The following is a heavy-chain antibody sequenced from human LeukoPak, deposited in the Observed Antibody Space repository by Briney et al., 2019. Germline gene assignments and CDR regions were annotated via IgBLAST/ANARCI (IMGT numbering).Heavy chain of an antibody. V-gene: IGHV3-66*02. J-gene: IGHJ6*02. Sequence: GGSLRLSCVASEFIFRKYAMNWVRQAPGKGLEWVSVIYSGGSTYYANSVKGRFTISRDNSKNTLYLQMNSLRVEDTAVYYCARVSENYYYYGMDVWGQGTTVTVSS. CDR3: ARVSENYYYYGMDV. CDR1: EFIFRKYA. CDR2: IYSGGST.